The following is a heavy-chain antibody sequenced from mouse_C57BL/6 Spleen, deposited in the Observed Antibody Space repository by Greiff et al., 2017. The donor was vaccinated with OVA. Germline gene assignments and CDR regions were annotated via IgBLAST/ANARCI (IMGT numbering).Heavy chain of an antibody. D-gene: IGHD1-1*01. V-gene: IGHV5-4*03. CDR3: ARDSVGRSLFDV. CDR2: ISDGGSYT. CDR1: GFTFSSYA. Sequence: EVKLVESGGGLVKPGGSLKLSCAASGFTFSSYAMSWVRQTPEKRLEWVATISDGGSYTKYTDNVKGRFTITRDNAKNNRYLQMSHLKSEDTAMYYCARDSVGRSLFDVWGTGTTVTVSS. J-gene: IGHJ1*03.